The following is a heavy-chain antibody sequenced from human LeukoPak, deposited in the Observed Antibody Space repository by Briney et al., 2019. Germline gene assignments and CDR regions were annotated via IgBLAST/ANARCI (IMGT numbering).Heavy chain of an antibody. V-gene: IGHV3-23*01. CDR3: AKSPYGLGTYAIAGDY. CDR2: ISGTGSST. J-gene: IGHJ4*02. Sequence: GGSLRLSCAASGFTFSSYAMSWVRPAPGKGLEWVSAISGTGSSTYSADSVKGRFTISRDNSKSTLYLQMNTLRAEDTAVYYCAKSPYGLGTYAIAGDYWGRGTLVTVSS. D-gene: IGHD3-10*01. CDR1: GFTFSSYA.